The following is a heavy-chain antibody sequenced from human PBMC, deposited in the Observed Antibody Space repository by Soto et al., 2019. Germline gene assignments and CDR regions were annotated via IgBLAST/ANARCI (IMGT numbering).Heavy chain of an antibody. CDR2: INSDGSNT. CDR1: GFTLRGYW. V-gene: IGHV3-74*01. Sequence: LRLSCAASGFTLRGYWMHWVRQAPGKGLVWVSRINSDGSNTGYADSVKGRFTVSRDNAKNTLNLQMSSLRAEDTAIYFCARASCGGDCYSGIDYWGQGTLVTVSS. CDR3: ARASCGGDCYSGIDY. D-gene: IGHD2-21*02. J-gene: IGHJ4*02.